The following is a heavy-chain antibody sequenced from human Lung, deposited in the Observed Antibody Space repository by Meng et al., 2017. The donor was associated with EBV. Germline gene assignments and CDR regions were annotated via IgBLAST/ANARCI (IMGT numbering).Heavy chain of an antibody. CDR3: AREGAVSLYYWFDP. V-gene: IGHV4-4*07. CDR2: IYPSGSP. CDR1: GVSISSSY. J-gene: IGHJ5*02. D-gene: IGHD1-26*01. Sequence: QGQLKEWGPGLCKPSVPLSLTCNVSGVSISSSYWSWIRQPAGKGLEWIGRIYPSGSPNYNPSLKSRVTMSVDTSKNQFSLKLSSVTAADTAVYYCAREGAVSLYYWFDPWGQGTLVTVSS.